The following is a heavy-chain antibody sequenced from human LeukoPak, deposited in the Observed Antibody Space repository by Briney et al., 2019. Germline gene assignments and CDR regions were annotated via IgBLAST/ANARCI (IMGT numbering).Heavy chain of an antibody. D-gene: IGHD2-8*01. CDR1: GGXFSGYY. J-gene: IGHJ4*02. CDR3: ARDGGRYCTNGVCYRGIDY. Sequence: PSETLSLTCAVYGGXFSGYYWSWIRQPPGKGLEWIGVINHSGSTNYNPSLKSRVIISVDTSKNQFSLKLSSVTAADTAVYYCARDGGRYCTNGVCYRGIDYWGQGTLVTVSS. CDR2: INHSGST. V-gene: IGHV4-34*01.